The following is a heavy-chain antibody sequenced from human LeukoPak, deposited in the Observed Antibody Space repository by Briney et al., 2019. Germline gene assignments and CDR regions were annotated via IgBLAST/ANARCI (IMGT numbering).Heavy chain of an antibody. Sequence: GRSLRLSCAASGFTFSSYAMHWVRQAPGKGLEWVAVISYDGSNKYYADSVKGRFTISRDNSKNTLYLQMNSLRAEDTAVYYCARDSARLGGYWGQGALVTVSS. CDR2: ISYDGSNK. J-gene: IGHJ4*02. CDR3: ARDSARLGGY. CDR1: GFTFSSYA. D-gene: IGHD3-10*01. V-gene: IGHV3-30-3*01.